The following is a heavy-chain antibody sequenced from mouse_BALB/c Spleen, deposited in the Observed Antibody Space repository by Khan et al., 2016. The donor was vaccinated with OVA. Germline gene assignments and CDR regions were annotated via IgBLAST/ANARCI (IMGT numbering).Heavy chain of an antibody. CDR2: VSTGGSYT. V-gene: IGHV5-6*01. CDR1: GFTFSTYG. Sequence: EVELVESGGDLVKPGGSLKLSCAASGFTFSTYGMSWVRQTPDKRLEWVATVSTGGSYTYYPDSLKGRFTISRDNATNTLYLQMSGLKSEDTAMFYCTRLADNYERGGFAYWGQGTLVTVSA. D-gene: IGHD1-3*01. CDR3: TRLADNYERGGFAY. J-gene: IGHJ3*01.